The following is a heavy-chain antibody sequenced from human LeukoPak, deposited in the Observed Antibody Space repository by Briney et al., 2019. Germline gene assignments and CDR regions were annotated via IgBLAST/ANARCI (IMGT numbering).Heavy chain of an antibody. J-gene: IGHJ4*02. CDR1: GYTFTDCY. Sequence: GASVKVSCEASGYTFTDCYMHWVRQAPGQGLEWMGWLNPNSGDTNYAQKFQGRVSMTRDSSITPGYMDLSDLAPSARPGYSVARGRLIEMTTMSGGSDYWGQGTLVTVSS. V-gene: IGHV1-2*02. CDR2: LNPNSGDT. D-gene: IGHD5-24*01. CDR3: ARGRLIEMTTMSGGSDY.